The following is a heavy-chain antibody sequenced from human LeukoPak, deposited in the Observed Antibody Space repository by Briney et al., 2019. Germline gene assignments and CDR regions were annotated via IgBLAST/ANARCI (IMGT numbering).Heavy chain of an antibody. Sequence: ASVKASCKASGGTFSSYAISWVRQAPGQGLEWMGGIIPIFGTANYAQKFQGRVTITADESTSTAYMELSSLRSEDTAVYYCARSGYCSGGSCQGGFDYWGQGTLVTVSP. CDR2: IIPIFGTA. CDR3: ARSGYCSGGSCQGGFDY. D-gene: IGHD2-15*01. CDR1: GGTFSSYA. J-gene: IGHJ4*02. V-gene: IGHV1-69*13.